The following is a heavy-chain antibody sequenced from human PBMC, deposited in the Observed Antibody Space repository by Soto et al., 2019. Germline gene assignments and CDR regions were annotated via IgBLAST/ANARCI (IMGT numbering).Heavy chain of an antibody. CDR1: GGSISSSNW. CDR3: ARGSNWFDP. V-gene: IGHV4-4*02. J-gene: IGHJ5*02. Sequence: QVQLQESGPGLVKPSGTLSLTCVVSGGSISSSNWWSWVRQPPGKGLEWIGEIYHTGSTKYNPSLKSRVTISVDESKNRFSLRLSSVPAADTAVYYCARGSNWFDPRGQGTLVTVSS. CDR2: IYHTGST.